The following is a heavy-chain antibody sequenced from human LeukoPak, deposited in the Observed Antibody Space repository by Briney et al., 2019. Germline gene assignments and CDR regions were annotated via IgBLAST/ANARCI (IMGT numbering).Heavy chain of an antibody. CDR1: GGSISSSSYY. Sequence: SETPSLTCTVSGGSISSSSYYWGWIRQPPGTGLEWIGSIYYSGSTYYNPSLKSRVTISVDTSKNQFSLKLSSVTAADTAVYYCARVGQGYSYGHQDYWGQGTLVTVSS. V-gene: IGHV4-39*07. J-gene: IGHJ4*02. D-gene: IGHD5-18*01. CDR3: ARVGQGYSYGHQDY. CDR2: IYYSGST.